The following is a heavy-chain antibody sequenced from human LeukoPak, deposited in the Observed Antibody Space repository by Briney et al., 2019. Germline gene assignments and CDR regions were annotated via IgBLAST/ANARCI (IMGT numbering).Heavy chain of an antibody. CDR2: IKQDGSEK. D-gene: IGHD6-6*01. CDR1: GFTFSSNS. J-gene: IGHJ4*02. Sequence: GGSLRLSCAVSGFTFSSNSMNWVRQAPGKGLEWVANIKQDGSEKYYVDSVKGRFTISRDNAKNSLYLQMNSLRAEDTAVYYCARDRRQLVEDYWGQGTLVTVSS. V-gene: IGHV3-7*01. CDR3: ARDRRQLVEDY.